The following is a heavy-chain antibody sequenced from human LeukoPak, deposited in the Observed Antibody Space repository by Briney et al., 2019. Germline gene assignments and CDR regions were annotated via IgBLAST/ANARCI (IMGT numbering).Heavy chain of an antibody. Sequence: PGGSLRLSCAASGFTVSSNYMSWVRQAPGKGLEWVSVIYSGGSTYYADSVKGRFTISRDNSKNTLYLQMNSLRAEDTAVYYCASSSTIYYYGMDVWGQGTTVTVSS. CDR1: GFTVSSNY. CDR2: IYSGGST. V-gene: IGHV3-66*01. CDR3: ASSSTIYYYGMDV. J-gene: IGHJ6*02.